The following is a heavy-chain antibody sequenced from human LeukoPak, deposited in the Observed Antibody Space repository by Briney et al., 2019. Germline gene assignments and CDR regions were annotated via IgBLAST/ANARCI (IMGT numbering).Heavy chain of an antibody. D-gene: IGHD6-19*01. CDR1: GFTFDDYA. Sequence: PGGFLRLSCAASGFTFDDYAMHWVRQAPGKGLEWVSGISWNSGSIGYADSVKGRFTISRDNAKNSLYLQMNSLRAEDTALYYCAKDMAGGIAVAGTGFDYWGQGTLVTVSS. CDR2: ISWNSGSI. V-gene: IGHV3-9*01. CDR3: AKDMAGGIAVAGTGFDY. J-gene: IGHJ4*02.